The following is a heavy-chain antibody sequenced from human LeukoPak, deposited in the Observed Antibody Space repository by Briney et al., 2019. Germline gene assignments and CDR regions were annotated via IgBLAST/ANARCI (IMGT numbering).Heavy chain of an antibody. CDR1: GYTFTSYD. CDR2: ISAYNGNT. J-gene: IGHJ3*02. D-gene: IGHD5-12*01. CDR3: ARIRGGGSDAFDI. V-gene: IGHV1-18*01. Sequence: ASVKVSCKASGYTFTSYDISWVRQAPGQGLEWMGWISAYNGNTNHAQKLQGRVTMTTDTSTRIAYMELRSLRSDDTAVYYCARIRGGGSDAFDIWGQGTMVTVSS.